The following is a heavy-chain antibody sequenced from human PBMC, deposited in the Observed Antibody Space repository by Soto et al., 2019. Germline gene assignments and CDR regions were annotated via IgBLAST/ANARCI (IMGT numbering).Heavy chain of an antibody. Sequence: SETLSLTCSVSGDSISSSSYYWVWIRQPPGKGLEWIGSIYYSGNTYYNPSLKSRVTMSIDTSKNQFSLKLTSVTAADTAVYYCARDKITGLFDYWGQG. V-gene: IGHV4-39*02. J-gene: IGHJ4*02. CDR2: IYYSGNT. D-gene: IGHD2-8*02. CDR3: ARDKITGLFDY. CDR1: GDSISSSSYY.